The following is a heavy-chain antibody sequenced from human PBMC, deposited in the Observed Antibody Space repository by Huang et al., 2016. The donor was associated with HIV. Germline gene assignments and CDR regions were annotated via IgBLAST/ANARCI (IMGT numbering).Heavy chain of an antibody. CDR3: ARKSQSGGGNVDY. Sequence: QLQESGPGLVKPSETLSLTCTVSGGPISSSSFYWGWILQPPGKGLEWIGTIYYRGSTYYNPSLQSRVTISLDTSKNQFSRKLNSVTAADTSVYYCARKSQSGGGNVDYWGQGTLVTVSS. D-gene: IGHD2-15*01. V-gene: IGHV4-39*01. J-gene: IGHJ4*02. CDR2: IYYRGST. CDR1: GGPISSSSFY.